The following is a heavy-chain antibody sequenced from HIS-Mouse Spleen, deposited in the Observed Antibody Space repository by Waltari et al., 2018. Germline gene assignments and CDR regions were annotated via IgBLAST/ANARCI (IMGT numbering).Heavy chain of an antibody. J-gene: IGHJ2*01. D-gene: IGHD6-13*01. Sequence: QLQLQESGPGLVKPSETLSLTCTVSGGSISSSSYYWGWNRQPPGKGLEWIGRIYYSGGTYYNPSLKSRVTISVDTSTNQFSLKLSSVTAADTAVYYCAREIPYSSSWYDWYFDLWGRGTLVTVSS. CDR1: GGSISSSSYY. CDR3: AREIPYSSSWYDWYFDL. V-gene: IGHV4-39*07. CDR2: IYYSGGT.